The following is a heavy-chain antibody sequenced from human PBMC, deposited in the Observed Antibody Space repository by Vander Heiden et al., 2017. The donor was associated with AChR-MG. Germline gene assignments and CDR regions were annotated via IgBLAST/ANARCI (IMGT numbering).Heavy chain of an antibody. CDR2: IRSKAYGGTT. Sequence: EVQLVESGGGLVQPGRSLRLSCTASGFTFGGYAMSWFRQAPGKGLEWVGFIRSKAYGGTTEYAASVKGRFTISRDDSKSIAYLQMNSLKTEDTAVYYCTRVRVAGTTYIHAFDIWGQGTMVTVSS. CDR1: GFTFGGYA. CDR3: TRVRVAGTTYIHAFDI. D-gene: IGHD1-1*01. J-gene: IGHJ3*02. V-gene: IGHV3-49*03.